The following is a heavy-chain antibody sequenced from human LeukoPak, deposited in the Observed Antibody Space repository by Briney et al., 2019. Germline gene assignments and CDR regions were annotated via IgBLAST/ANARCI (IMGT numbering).Heavy chain of an antibody. CDR2: MNPNSGNT. D-gene: IGHD4-11*01. CDR1: GYTFTSYD. Sequence: ASVKVSCKASGYTFTSYDINWVRQATGQGLEWMGWMNPNSGNTGYAQKLQGRVTITRNTSISTAYMELSSLRSEDTAVYYCATDLDYSNYAAYWGQGTLVTVSS. J-gene: IGHJ4*02. CDR3: ATDLDYSNYAAY. V-gene: IGHV1-8*03.